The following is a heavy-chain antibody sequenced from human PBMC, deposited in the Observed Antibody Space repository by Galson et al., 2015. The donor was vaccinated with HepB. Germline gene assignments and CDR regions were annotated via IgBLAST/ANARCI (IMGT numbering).Heavy chain of an antibody. Sequence: PLSLTCAVSGGSISSGGYSWSWIRQPPGKGLEWIGYIYYSGSTYYNPSLKSRVTISVDTSKNQFSLKLSSVTAADTAVYYCASSYGSGSYYSAFDIWGQGTMVTVSS. V-gene: IGHV4-30-4*07. J-gene: IGHJ3*02. CDR3: ASSYGSGSYYSAFDI. CDR2: IYYSGST. D-gene: IGHD3-10*01. CDR1: GGSISSGGYS.